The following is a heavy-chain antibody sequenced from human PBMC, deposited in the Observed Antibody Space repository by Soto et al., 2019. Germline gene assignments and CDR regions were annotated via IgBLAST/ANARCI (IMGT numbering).Heavy chain of an antibody. V-gene: IGHV3-9*01. D-gene: IGHD3-10*01. Sequence: DVQLVESGGGLVQPGGSLRLSCAASGFTFDDYAIHWVRQAPGKGLEWVSGISWNGAATGYADSVKGRFTISRDNAKNPLYLQMNSLGSDDTAIYYCANLPLYGSGFDCWGLGTLVTVSS. CDR3: ANLPLYGSGFDC. J-gene: IGHJ4*02. CDR1: GFTFDDYA. CDR2: ISWNGAAT.